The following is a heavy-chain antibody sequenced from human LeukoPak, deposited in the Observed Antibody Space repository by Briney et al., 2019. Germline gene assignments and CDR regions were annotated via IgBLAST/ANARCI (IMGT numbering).Heavy chain of an antibody. CDR1: GGTFSSYA. J-gene: IGHJ4*02. CDR2: IIPIFGTA. V-gene: IGHV1-69*13. CDR3: ARAPEMATVTHFDY. D-gene: IGHD4-17*01. Sequence: VASVKVSCKASGGTFSSYAISWVRQAPGQGLEWMGGIIPIFGTANYAQKFQGRVTITADESTSTACMELSSLRSEDTAVYYCARAPEMATVTHFDYWGQGTLVTVSS.